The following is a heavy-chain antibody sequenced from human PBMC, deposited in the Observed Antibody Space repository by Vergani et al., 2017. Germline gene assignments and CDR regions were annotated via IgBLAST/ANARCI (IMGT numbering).Heavy chain of an antibody. V-gene: IGHV3-74*01. CDR3: ARAARPHYYYYYMDV. Sequence: EVQLVESGGGLVQPGGSLRLSCAASGFTFSSYWMHWVRQAPGKGLVWVSRINSDGSSTSYADSVKGQFTISRDNAKNTLYLQMNSLRAEDTAVYYCARAARPHYYYYYMDVWGKGTTVTVSS. CDR1: GFTFSSYW. D-gene: IGHD6-6*01. J-gene: IGHJ6*03. CDR2: INSDGSST.